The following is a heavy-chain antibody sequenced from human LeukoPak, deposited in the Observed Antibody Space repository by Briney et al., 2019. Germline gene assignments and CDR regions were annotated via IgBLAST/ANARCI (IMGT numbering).Heavy chain of an antibody. Sequence: SVKVSCKASGGTFSSYAISGVRQAPGQGLEWMGGIIPIFGTANYAQKFQGRVTITADESTSTAYMELSSLRSGDTAVYYCARKDYGDYSYAFDIWGQGTMVTVSS. J-gene: IGHJ3*02. CDR1: GGTFSSYA. CDR2: IIPIFGTA. CDR3: ARKDYGDYSYAFDI. V-gene: IGHV1-69*13. D-gene: IGHD4-17*01.